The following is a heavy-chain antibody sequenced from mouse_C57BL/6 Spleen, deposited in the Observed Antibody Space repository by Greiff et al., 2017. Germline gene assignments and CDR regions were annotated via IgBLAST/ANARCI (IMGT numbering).Heavy chain of an antibody. CDR2: INPSSGYT. CDR3: ARDGYPCAY. V-gene: IGHV1-4*01. J-gene: IGHJ3*01. D-gene: IGHD2-3*01. Sequence: VQLQQSGAELARPGASVTMSCKASGYTFTSYTMHWVKQRPGQGLEWIGYINPSSGYTTYNQKFKDKATLTADKSSSTAYMQLSSLTSEDSAVYYCARDGYPCAYWGQGTLVTVSA. CDR1: GYTFTSYT.